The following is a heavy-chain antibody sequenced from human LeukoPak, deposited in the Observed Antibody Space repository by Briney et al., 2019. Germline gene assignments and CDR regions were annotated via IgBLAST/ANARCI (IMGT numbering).Heavy chain of an antibody. CDR1: GGTFSSYA. D-gene: IGHD3-9*01. CDR2: IIPIFGTA. Sequence: AASVKVSCKASGGTFSSYAISWVRQAPGQGLEWMGGIIPIFGTANYAQKFQGRVTITADKSTSTAYMELSSLRSEDTAVYYCARTLVLRYFDWLYYWGQGTLVTVSS. J-gene: IGHJ4*02. CDR3: ARTLVLRYFDWLYY. V-gene: IGHV1-69*06.